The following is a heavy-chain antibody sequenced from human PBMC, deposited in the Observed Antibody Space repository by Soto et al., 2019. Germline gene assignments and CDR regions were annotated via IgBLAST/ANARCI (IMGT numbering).Heavy chain of an antibody. CDR2: IYHSGFT. V-gene: IGHV4-4*02. CDR3: ARSVFP. CDR1: GDSISSTRW. Sequence: SETLSLTCTVSGDSISSTRWWSWVRQSPGKGLEWIGDIYHSGFTNYNPSLKSRVTISVDTSKNQFSLKLSSVTAADTAVYYCARSVFPWGQGTLVTVSS. J-gene: IGHJ5*02.